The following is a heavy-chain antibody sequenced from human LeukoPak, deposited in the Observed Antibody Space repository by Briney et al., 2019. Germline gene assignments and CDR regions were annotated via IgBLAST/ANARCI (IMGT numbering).Heavy chain of an antibody. CDR1: GYTFTSNV. Sequence: ASVKVSCKASGYTFTSNVMHWVRQAPGQRLEWMGWINGGLGNTKYSEKFQGRVIITRDTSASSAYMELSSLNSEDTAVYYCARLTTGTTVDYWGQGTLVTVSS. D-gene: IGHD1-1*01. V-gene: IGHV1-3*01. CDR2: INGGLGNT. CDR3: ARLTTGTTVDY. J-gene: IGHJ4*02.